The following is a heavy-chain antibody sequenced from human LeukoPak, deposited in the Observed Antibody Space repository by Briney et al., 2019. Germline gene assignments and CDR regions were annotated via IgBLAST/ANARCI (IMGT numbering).Heavy chain of an antibody. CDR1: GFTFTSYG. Sequence: GESLKISCTASGFTFTSYGMNWVRQAPGKGLEWVSFIDTSGSYIYYGDSLKGRVTISRDNAKNSRYLQMNGLRAEDTAVYYCARGRSITLLRGVAMSDGFDIWGQGAMVTVSS. CDR2: IDTSGSYI. CDR3: ARGRSITLLRGVAMSDGFDI. V-gene: IGHV3-21*01. J-gene: IGHJ3*02. D-gene: IGHD3-10*01.